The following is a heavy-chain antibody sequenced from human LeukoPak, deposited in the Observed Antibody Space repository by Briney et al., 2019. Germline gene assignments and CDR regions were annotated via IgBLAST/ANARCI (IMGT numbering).Heavy chain of an antibody. CDR1: GGTFSSYA. J-gene: IGHJ4*02. V-gene: IGHV1-69*04. D-gene: IGHD3-22*01. Sequence: SVKVSCKASGGTFSSYAISWVRQAPGQGLEWMGRIIPILGIANYAQKFQGRVTITADKSTSTAYMGLSSLRSEDPAVYYCARVGDSSGYYDYWGQGTLVTVSS. CDR2: IIPILGIA. CDR3: ARVGDSSGYYDY.